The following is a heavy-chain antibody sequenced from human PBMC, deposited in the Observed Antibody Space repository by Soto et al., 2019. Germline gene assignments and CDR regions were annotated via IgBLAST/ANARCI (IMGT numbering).Heavy chain of an antibody. CDR2: IWYDGSNK. D-gene: IGHD3-16*01. J-gene: IGHJ5*02. CDR3: AREYLFGPVMNWFDP. CDR1: GFTFSSYG. Sequence: GGSLRLSCAASGFTFSSYGMHWVRQAPGKGLEWVAVIWYDGSNKYYADSVKGRFTISRDNSKNTLYLQMNRLRAEDTAVYYCAREYLFGPVMNWFDPWGQGTLVTVSS. V-gene: IGHV3-33*01.